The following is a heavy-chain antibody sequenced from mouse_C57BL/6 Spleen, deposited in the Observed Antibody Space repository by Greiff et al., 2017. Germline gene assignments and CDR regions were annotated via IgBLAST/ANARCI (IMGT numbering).Heavy chain of an antibody. Sequence: EVNLVESGGGLVKPGGSLKLSCAASGFTFSSYTMSWVRQTPEKRLEWVATISGGGGNTYYPDSVKGRFTISRDNAKNTLYLQMSSLRSEDTALYYCARSSYWYFDVWGTGTTVTVSS. CDR1: GFTFSSYT. CDR3: ARSSYWYFDV. J-gene: IGHJ1*03. V-gene: IGHV5-9*01. CDR2: ISGGGGNT.